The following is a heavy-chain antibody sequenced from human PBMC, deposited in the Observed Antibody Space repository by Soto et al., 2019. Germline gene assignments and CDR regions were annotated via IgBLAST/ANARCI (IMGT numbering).Heavy chain of an antibody. CDR3: VRDYYHISGSHYDIPLDS. J-gene: IGHJ4*02. CDR2: ISSSGDYL. Sequence: GGSLRLSCAASGFTFRRNNMNWVRQAPGKGLEWVASISSSGDYLYYADSVKGRFIISRGNSKDTLYLQMNSLRAEDTAVYQCVRDYYHISGSHYDIPLDSWGQGTLVTVSS. D-gene: IGHD3-10*01. CDR1: GFTFRRNN. V-gene: IGHV3-21*04.